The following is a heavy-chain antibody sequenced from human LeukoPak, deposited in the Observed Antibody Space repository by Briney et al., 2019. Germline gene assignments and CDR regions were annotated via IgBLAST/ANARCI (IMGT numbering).Heavy chain of an antibody. CDR2: ISYDRSNK. CDR3: ANAMVRGGLFDY. D-gene: IGHD3-10*01. CDR1: GFTFSSYG. Sequence: GGSLRLSCAASGFTFSSYGMHWVRQAPGKGLEWVAVISYDRSNKYYADSVKGRFTISRDNSKNTLYLQMNSLRAEDTAVYYCANAMVRGGLFDYWGQGTLVTVSS. J-gene: IGHJ4*02. V-gene: IGHV3-30*18.